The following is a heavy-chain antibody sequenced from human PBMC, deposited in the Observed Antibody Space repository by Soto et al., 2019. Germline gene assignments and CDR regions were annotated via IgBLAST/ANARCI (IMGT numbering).Heavy chain of an antibody. CDR3: ARVIWRGHLTSAR. CDR2: ISSSSSTI. Sequence: EVQVVESGGGLVQPGGSLRLSCAASGFTFSSNSMNWVRQAPGKGLEWISYISSSSSTIYADSVKGRFTISRDNSKNSLYLQMTSLRDEDTAVYYCARVIWRGHLTSARWGPGTLVTVSS. V-gene: IGHV3-48*02. J-gene: IGHJ4*02. D-gene: IGHD3-3*01. CDR1: GFTFSSNS.